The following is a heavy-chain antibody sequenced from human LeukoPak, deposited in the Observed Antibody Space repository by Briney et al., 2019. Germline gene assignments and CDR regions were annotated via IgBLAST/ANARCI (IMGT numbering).Heavy chain of an antibody. CDR3: AREGSRIVGALDY. Sequence: SETLSLTCTVSGGSISSYYWSWIRHPAGKGLEWIGRIYTSGSTNYNPSLKSRVTMSVDTSKNQFSLKLSSVTAADTAVYYCAREGSRIVGALDYWGREPWSPSPQ. V-gene: IGHV4-4*07. D-gene: IGHD1-26*01. CDR2: IYTSGST. J-gene: IGHJ4*02. CDR1: GGSISSYY.